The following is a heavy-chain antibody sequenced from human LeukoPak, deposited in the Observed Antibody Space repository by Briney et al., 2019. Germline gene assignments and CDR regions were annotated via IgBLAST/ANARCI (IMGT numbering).Heavy chain of an antibody. CDR1: GFTFSSYA. D-gene: IGHD6-13*01. J-gene: IGHJ4*02. CDR2: ISGSGGST. CDR3: AKGLGGSSWYGGYYFDY. Sequence: GGPLRLSCAASGFTFSSYAMSWVRQAPGKGLEWVSAISGSGGSTYYADSVKGRFTISRDNSKNTLYLQMNSLRAEDTAVYYCAKGLGGSSWYGGYYFDYWGQGTLVTVSS. V-gene: IGHV3-23*01.